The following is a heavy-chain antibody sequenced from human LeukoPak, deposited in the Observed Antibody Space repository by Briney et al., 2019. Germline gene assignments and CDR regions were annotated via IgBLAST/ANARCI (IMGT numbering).Heavy chain of an antibody. CDR1: GFTFKNYA. D-gene: IGHD6-19*01. CDR2: ISSSGGTT. V-gene: IGHV3-23*01. J-gene: IGHJ4*02. CDR3: AKAGIAVPATPEY. Sequence: GGSLRLSCAASGFTFKNYAMHWVRQAPGKGLEWVSVISSSGGTTYYSDSVKGRFIISRDNSKNTLYLQMNSLRAEDTAAYYCAKAGIAVPATPEYCGQGTQVTVSS.